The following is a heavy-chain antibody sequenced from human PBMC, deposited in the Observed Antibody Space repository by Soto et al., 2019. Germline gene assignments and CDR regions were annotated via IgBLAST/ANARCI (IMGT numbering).Heavy chain of an antibody. CDR2: IFYSGST. V-gene: IGHV4-59*01. J-gene: IGHJ5*01. CDR3: ASMIGDPVLSFDS. CDR1: GGSISRYY. D-gene: IGHD3-10*02. Sequence: QVQLQESGPGLVKPSETLSLTCTVSGGSISRYYWSWIRQPPGKGLEWIGLIFYSGSTSYNPSLMCRFTISIDTSEYHFSLKLNSVTAADTAVYYCASMIGDPVLSFDSWGQGTLVAVSS.